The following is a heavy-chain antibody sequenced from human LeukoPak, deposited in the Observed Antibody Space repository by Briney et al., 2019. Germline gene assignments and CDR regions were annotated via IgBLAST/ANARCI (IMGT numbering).Heavy chain of an antibody. D-gene: IGHD4-17*01. V-gene: IGHV3-30-3*01. Sequence: PGGSLRLSCAASGFTFSSYAMHWVRQAPGKGLEWVAVISHDGSNKYYADSVKGRFTISRDNSKNTLYLQMNSLRAEDTAMYYCAKAARTTVTYSFDSWGQGTLVTVSS. CDR2: ISHDGSNK. J-gene: IGHJ4*02. CDR3: AKAARTTVTYSFDS. CDR1: GFTFSSYA.